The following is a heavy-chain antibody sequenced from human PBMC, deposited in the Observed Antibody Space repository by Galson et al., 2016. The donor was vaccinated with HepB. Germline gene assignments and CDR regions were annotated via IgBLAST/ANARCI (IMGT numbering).Heavy chain of an antibody. CDR2: ISWNSGDT. J-gene: IGHJ4*02. CDR1: GFTFDDYA. CDR3: ASWWQTPASYFDY. Sequence: SLRLSCAASGFTFDDYAMHWVRQAPGKGLEWVSGISWNSGDTGYADSVKGRFTISRDNAKNSLYLQMNSLRAEDTAVYYCASWWQTPASYFDYWGQGTLVTVSS. V-gene: IGHV3-9*01. D-gene: IGHD2-8*02.